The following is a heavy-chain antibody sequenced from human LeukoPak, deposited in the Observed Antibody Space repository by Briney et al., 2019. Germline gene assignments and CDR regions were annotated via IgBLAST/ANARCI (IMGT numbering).Heavy chain of an antibody. J-gene: IGHJ3*02. Sequence: PSETLSLTCAVYGGSFSGYYWSWIRQPPGKGLEWIGEINHSGSTNYYPSLKSRVTISVDTSKHQFSLKLSPVTAADTAVYYCASLPVLWFGEGHAFDIWGQGTMVTVSS. CDR1: GGSFSGYY. V-gene: IGHV4-34*01. D-gene: IGHD3-10*01. CDR2: INHSGST. CDR3: ASLPVLWFGEGHAFDI.